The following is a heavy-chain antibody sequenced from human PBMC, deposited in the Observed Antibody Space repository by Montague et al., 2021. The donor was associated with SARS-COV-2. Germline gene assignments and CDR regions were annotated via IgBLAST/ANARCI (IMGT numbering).Heavy chain of an antibody. V-gene: IGHV4-61*02. CDR1: GGSISSGSYY. D-gene: IGHD3-3*01. J-gene: IGHJ4*02. Sequence: TLSLTCTVSGGSISSGSYYWSWIRQPAGKGLEWIGRIYTSGSTNYNPSRKSRVTIAVDTSKNQFSLKLSSVTAADTAVYYCARADFWSGYLYFDYWGQGTLVTVSS. CDR3: ARADFWSGYLYFDY. CDR2: IYTSGST.